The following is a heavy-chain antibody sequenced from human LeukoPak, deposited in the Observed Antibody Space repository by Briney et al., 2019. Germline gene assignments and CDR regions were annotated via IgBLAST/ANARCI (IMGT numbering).Heavy chain of an antibody. CDR2: IYTSGST. Sequence: SETLSLTCTVSGGSISSYYWSWIRQPAGKGLEWIGRIYTSGSTNYNPSLKSRVTMSVDTSKNQFSLKLSSVTAADTAVYYCARSKVGAMEYYFDYWGQGTLVTVSS. D-gene: IGHD1-26*01. V-gene: IGHV4-4*07. CDR3: ARSKVGAMEYYFDY. CDR1: GGSISSYY. J-gene: IGHJ4*02.